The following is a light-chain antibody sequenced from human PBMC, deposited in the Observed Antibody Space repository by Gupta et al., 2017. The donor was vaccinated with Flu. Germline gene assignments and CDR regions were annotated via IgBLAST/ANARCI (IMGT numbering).Light chain of an antibody. J-gene: IGKJ1*01. CDR1: QSLNNW. CDR2: RAS. V-gene: IGKV1-5*03. CDR3: QQYNSDAWT. Sequence: DIQMTPSPSTPSASVGDRVTITCRASQSLNNWLAWYQQKSGKAPKLLIYRASGLESGVPPRFSGSGSGTQYTLTINNLQPEDSATYYCQQYNSDAWTFGQGTKVE.